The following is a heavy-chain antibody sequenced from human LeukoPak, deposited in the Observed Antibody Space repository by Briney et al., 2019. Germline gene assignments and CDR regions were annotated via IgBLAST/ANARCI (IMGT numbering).Heavy chain of an antibody. Sequence: GASVKVSCKSSGYTLTGYYMHWVRQAPGQGLEWMGWINPNSGGTNYAQKFQGGVTMTRDTSISTAYMELSRLRSDDTAVYYCARDRNYYDSSGYYSLDYWGQGTLVTVSS. V-gene: IGHV1-2*02. J-gene: IGHJ4*02. D-gene: IGHD3-22*01. CDR2: INPNSGGT. CDR3: ARDRNYYDSSGYYSLDY. CDR1: GYTLTGYY.